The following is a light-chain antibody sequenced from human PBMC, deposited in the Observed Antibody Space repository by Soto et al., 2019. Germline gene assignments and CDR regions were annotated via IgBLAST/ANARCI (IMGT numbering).Light chain of an antibody. CDR2: AEA. CDR1: QGITNY. V-gene: IGKV1-9*01. Sequence: IQLTQSPSSLSASVGDRVTMTCRASQGITNYLAWYQQKPGKAPKLLMYAEASLQGGVPSRFSGSANGRDLTITVCSLQPEDVAVYYYQQYHNWPPWTFGGGTKVDIK. CDR3: QQYHNWPPWT. J-gene: IGKJ4*02.